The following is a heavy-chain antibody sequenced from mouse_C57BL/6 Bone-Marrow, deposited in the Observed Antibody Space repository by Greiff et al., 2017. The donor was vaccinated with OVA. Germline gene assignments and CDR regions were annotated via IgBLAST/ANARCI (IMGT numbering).Heavy chain of an antibody. J-gene: IGHJ3*01. CDR1: GFTFSNYW. CDR2: IRLKSDNYAT. Sequence: EVKVVESGGGLVQPGGSMKLSCVASGFTFSNYWMNWVRQSPEKGLEWVAQIRLKSDNYATHYAESVKGRFTISRDDSKSSVYLQMNNLRAEDTGIYYCTLIYYGNYGRFAYWGQGTLVTVSA. D-gene: IGHD2-1*01. V-gene: IGHV6-3*01. CDR3: TLIYYGNYGRFAY.